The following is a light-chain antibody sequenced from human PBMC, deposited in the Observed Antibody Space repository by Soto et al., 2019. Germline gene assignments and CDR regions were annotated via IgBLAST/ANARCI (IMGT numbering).Light chain of an antibody. CDR1: SSDVGGYNY. J-gene: IGLJ2*01. CDR2: DVS. Sequence: QYVLTQPASVSGSPGQSITISCTGTSSDVGGYNYVSWYQQHPGKAPKLMIYDVSNRPSGVSNRFSGSKSGNTASLTISGLQAEDEADYYCSSYTISSTPVVFGGGTKLTAL. CDR3: SSYTISSTPVV. V-gene: IGLV2-14*01.